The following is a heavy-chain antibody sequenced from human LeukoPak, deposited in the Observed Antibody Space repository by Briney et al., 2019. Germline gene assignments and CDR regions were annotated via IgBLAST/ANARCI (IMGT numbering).Heavy chain of an antibody. Sequence: PGGSLRLSCAASGFTFSTYSMNWVRQAPGKGLEWLSYISSSSSPIYYADSVKGRFTISRDNAKNSLYLQMNSLRDEDTAVYYCATEDSGRFHWGQGTLVTVSS. CDR3: ATEDSGRFH. D-gene: IGHD6-19*01. V-gene: IGHV3-48*02. J-gene: IGHJ4*02. CDR1: GFTFSTYS. CDR2: ISSSSSPI.